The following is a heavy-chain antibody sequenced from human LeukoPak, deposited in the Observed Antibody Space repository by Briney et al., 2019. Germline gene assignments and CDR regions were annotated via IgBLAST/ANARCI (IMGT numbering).Heavy chain of an antibody. CDR3: ARLNCSGGSCYADY. V-gene: IGHV4-59*08. D-gene: IGHD2-15*01. CDR1: GGSISSYY. Sequence: PSETLSLTCTVSGGSISSYYWSWIRQPPGKGLGWIGYIYYSGSTNYNPSLKSRVTISVDTSKNQFSLKLSSVTAADTAVYYCARLNCSGGSCYADYWGQGTLVTVSS. J-gene: IGHJ4*02. CDR2: IYYSGST.